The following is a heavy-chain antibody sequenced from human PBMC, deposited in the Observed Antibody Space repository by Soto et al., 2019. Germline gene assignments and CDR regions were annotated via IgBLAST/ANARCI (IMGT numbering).Heavy chain of an antibody. CDR2: INHSGST. CDR1: GGSFSGYY. V-gene: IGHV4-34*01. CDR3: AGFCRSTNCSDGGNWFDP. Sequence: TETLSLTCAVYGGSFSGYYWSWIRQPPGKGLEWIGEINHSGSTNYNPSLKSRVTISVDTAKNQFSLKLSSVTAADTAVYYCAGFCRSTNCSDGGNWFDPWGQRTLVPVSS. D-gene: IGHD2-2*01. J-gene: IGHJ5*02.